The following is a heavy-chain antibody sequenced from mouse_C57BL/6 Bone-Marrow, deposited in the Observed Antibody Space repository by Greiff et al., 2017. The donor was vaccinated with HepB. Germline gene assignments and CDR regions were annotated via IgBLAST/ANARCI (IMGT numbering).Heavy chain of an antibody. V-gene: IGHV5-17*01. CDR3: ARPRTETFDY. Sequence: DVKLVESGGGLVKPGGSLKLSCAASGFTFSDYGMHWVRQAPEKGLEWVAYISSGSSTIYYADTVKGRFTISRDNAKNTLFLQMTSLRSEDTAMYYCARPRTETFDYWGQGTTLTVSS. J-gene: IGHJ2*01. D-gene: IGHD4-1*01. CDR2: ISSGSSTI. CDR1: GFTFSDYG.